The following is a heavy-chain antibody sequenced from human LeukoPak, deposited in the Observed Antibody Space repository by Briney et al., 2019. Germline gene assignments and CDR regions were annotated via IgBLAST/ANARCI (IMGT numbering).Heavy chain of an antibody. CDR3: ARVGAAAGLYYFDY. J-gene: IGHJ4*02. D-gene: IGHD6-13*01. V-gene: IGHV3-20*04. CDR2: INWNGGST. Sequence: GGSLRLSCVASGFTFDDYGMSWVRQAPGKGLEWVSGINWNGGSTGYADSVKGRFTISRDNAKNSLYLQMNSLRAEDTALYYCARVGAAAGLYYFDYWGQGTLVTVSS. CDR1: GFTFDDYG.